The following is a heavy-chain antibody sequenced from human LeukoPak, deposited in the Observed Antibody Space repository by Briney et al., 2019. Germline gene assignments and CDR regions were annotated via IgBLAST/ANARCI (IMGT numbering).Heavy chain of an antibody. J-gene: IGHJ4*02. CDR3: ARIVVMYFDY. V-gene: IGHV4-34*01. Sequence: SETLSLTCAVYGGSFSGYYWGWIRQPPGKGLEWIGEINHSGSTNYNPSLKSRVTISVDTSKNQFSLKLSSVTAADTAVYYCARIVVMYFDYWGQGTLVTVSS. CDR2: INHSGST. CDR1: GGSFSGYY. D-gene: IGHD3-22*01.